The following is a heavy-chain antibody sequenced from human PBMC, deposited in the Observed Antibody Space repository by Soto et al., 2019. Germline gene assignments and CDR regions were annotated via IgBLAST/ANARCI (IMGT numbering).Heavy chain of an antibody. CDR3: ACGGGYYDILTGLDY. Sequence: SETLSLTCTVSGGSVSSGSYYWSWIRQPPGKGLEWIGYIYYSGSTNYNPSLKSRVTISVDTSKNQFSLKLSSVTAADTAVYYCACGGGYYDILTGLDYWGQGTLVTVSS. V-gene: IGHV4-61*01. CDR2: IYYSGST. CDR1: GGSVSSGSYY. D-gene: IGHD3-9*01. J-gene: IGHJ4*02.